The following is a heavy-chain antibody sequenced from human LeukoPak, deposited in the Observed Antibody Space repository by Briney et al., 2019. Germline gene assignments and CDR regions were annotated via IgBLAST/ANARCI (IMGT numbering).Heavy chain of an antibody. CDR2: ISGSGGST. V-gene: IGHV3-23*01. CDR3: AKESYSSGWYAYFDY. J-gene: IGHJ4*02. Sequence: GESLRLSCAASGFTFSSYAMSWVRQAPGKGLEWVSAISGSGGSTYYADSVKCRFTISRDNSKNTLYLQMNSLRAEDTAVYYCAKESYSSGWYAYFDYWGQGTLVTVSS. CDR1: GFTFSSYA. D-gene: IGHD6-19*01.